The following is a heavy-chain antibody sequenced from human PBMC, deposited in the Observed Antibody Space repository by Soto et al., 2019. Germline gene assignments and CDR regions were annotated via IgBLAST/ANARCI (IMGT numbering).Heavy chain of an antibody. CDR3: AKDPPAIFGVVTNFGY. CDR1: GFIFSSYA. V-gene: IGHV3-23*01. CDR2: ISGSGGST. Sequence: PGGSLRLSCAASGFIFSSYAMSWVRQAPGKGLEWVSAISGSGGSTYYADSVKGRFTISRDNSKNTLYLQMNSLRAEDTAVYYCAKDPPAIFGVVTNFGYWGQGTLVTVSS. D-gene: IGHD3-3*01. J-gene: IGHJ4*02.